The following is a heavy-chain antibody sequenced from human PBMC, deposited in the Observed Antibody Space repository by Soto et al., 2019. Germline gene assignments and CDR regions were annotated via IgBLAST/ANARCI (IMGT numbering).Heavy chain of an antibody. J-gene: IGHJ6*02. CDR1: GYTFTSYG. V-gene: IGHV1-18*01. CDR2: ISAYNGNT. CDR3: ARDLPYSNYYYYYGMDV. D-gene: IGHD4-4*01. Sequence: VASVKVSCKASGYTFTSYGISWVRQAPGQGLEWMGWISAYNGNTNYAQKLQGRVTMTTDTSTSTAYMELRSLRSDDTAVYYCARDLPYSNYYYYYGMDVWGQGTTVTVSS.